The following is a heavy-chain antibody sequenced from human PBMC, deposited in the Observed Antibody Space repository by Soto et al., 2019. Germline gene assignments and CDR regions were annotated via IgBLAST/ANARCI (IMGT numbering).Heavy chain of an antibody. CDR3: ARDRCSSTSCYVGTFDY. J-gene: IGHJ4*02. Sequence: QVQLVESGGGLVKPGGSLRLSCAASGFTFSDYYMSWIRQAPGKGLEWVSCISSSGSTIYYADSVKGRFTISRDNAKNSLYLQMNSLRAEDTAVYYCARDRCSSTSCYVGTFDYWGQGTLVTVSS. CDR1: GFTFSDYY. D-gene: IGHD2-2*01. CDR2: ISSSGSTI. V-gene: IGHV3-11*01.